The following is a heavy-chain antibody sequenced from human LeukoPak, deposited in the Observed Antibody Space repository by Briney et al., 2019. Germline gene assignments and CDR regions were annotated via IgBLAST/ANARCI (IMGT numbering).Heavy chain of an antibody. D-gene: IGHD5-18*01. CDR3: ARYSGYSYDFDY. Sequence: GGSLRLSCAASGFTFSSYAMSWVRQAPGKGLEWVSAISGSGGSTYYADSVKGRFTISRDNSKNTLYLQMNSLRAEDTAVYYCARYSGYSYDFDYWGQGTLVTVSS. CDR2: ISGSGGST. J-gene: IGHJ4*02. V-gene: IGHV3-23*01. CDR1: GFTFSSYA.